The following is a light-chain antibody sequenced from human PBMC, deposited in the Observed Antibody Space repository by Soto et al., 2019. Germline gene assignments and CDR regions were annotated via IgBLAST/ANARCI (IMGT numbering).Light chain of an antibody. Sequence: QSVLTQPASVSGSPGQSITISCTGTSRDVGGYNYVSWYQQHPGKAPKLMIYDVRNRPSGVSNRFSGSKSVNTASLTISGLQAEDEADYYCSSYTTLSTYVFGTGNKVTVL. CDR2: DVR. V-gene: IGLV2-14*01. J-gene: IGLJ1*01. CDR1: SRDVGGYNY. CDR3: SSYTTLSTYV.